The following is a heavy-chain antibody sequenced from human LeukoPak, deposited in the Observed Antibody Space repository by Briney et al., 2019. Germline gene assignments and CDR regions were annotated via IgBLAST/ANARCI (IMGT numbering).Heavy chain of an antibody. CDR3: ARKLRLGGNWFDP. CDR1: GGTFTSYA. V-gene: IGHV1-69*15. Sequence: SSVKVSSKTSGGTFTSYAITWVRQAPGQGLEWMAKIIPISGTTNYAQKFQGRVTFTADESTSTAYMELSSLRSEDTALYYCARKLRLGGNWFDPWGQGTLVTVSS. J-gene: IGHJ5*02. CDR2: IIPISGTT. D-gene: IGHD1-26*01.